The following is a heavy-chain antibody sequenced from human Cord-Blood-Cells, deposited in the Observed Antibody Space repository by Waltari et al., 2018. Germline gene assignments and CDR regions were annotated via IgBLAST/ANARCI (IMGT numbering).Heavy chain of an antibody. V-gene: IGHV4-34*01. Sequence: QVQLQQWGAGLLKPSETLSLTCAVYCGSFSGYYWSWIRQPPGKGLEWIGEINHSGSTNYNPSLKSRVTRSVDTSKNQFSLKLSSVTAADTAVYYCARGSVVVIATNWFDPWGQGTLVTVSS. CDR1: CGSFSGYY. D-gene: IGHD2-21*01. CDR3: ARGSVVVIATNWFDP. J-gene: IGHJ5*02. CDR2: INHSGST.